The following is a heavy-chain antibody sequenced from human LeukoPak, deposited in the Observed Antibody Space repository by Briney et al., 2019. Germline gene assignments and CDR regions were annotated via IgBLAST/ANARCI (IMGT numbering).Heavy chain of an antibody. D-gene: IGHD5-12*01. CDR1: GGSISGHY. V-gene: IGHV4-59*11. CDR3: ARDLISEYSRSHSHFDP. CDR2: TYYRGST. J-gene: IGHJ5*02. Sequence: SETLSLTCTVSGGSISGHYWSWIRQPPGKGLEWIGYTYYRGSTSYNPSLKSRVTISVDTSKNQFSLDLSSVTAADTAVYYCARDLISEYSRSHSHFDPWGQGTLVTVSS.